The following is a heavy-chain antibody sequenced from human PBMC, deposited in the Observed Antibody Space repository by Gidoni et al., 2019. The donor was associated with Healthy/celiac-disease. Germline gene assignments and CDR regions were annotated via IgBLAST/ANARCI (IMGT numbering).Heavy chain of an antibody. CDR3: ARDKIVVVAATHYYYGMDV. D-gene: IGHD2-15*01. J-gene: IGHJ6*02. Sequence: QVQLVESGGGVVQPGRSLRLSCAASGFTFSSYGMHWVRQAPGKGLEWVAVIWYDGSKKYYADSVKGRFTISRDNSKNTLYLQMNSLRAEDTAVYYCARDKIVVVAATHYYYGMDVWGQGTTVTVSS. CDR2: IWYDGSKK. CDR1: GFTFSSYG. V-gene: IGHV3-33*01.